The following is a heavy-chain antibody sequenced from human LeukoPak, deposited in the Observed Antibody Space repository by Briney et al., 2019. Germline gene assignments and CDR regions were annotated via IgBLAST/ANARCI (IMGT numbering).Heavy chain of an antibody. V-gene: IGHV3-48*03. CDR2: IIGSGTTT. J-gene: IGHJ5*02. CDR1: GFTFSSYE. CDR3: VRDRGGAYSGDNLFDP. Sequence: GGSLRLSCAASGFTFSSYEMNWVRQAPGKGLEWLSYIIGSGTTTQYADSVRGRFTISRDNDKNSLHLQMNSLRADDTAVYYCVRDRGGAYSGDNLFDPWGQGTLVTVSS. D-gene: IGHD2-21*01.